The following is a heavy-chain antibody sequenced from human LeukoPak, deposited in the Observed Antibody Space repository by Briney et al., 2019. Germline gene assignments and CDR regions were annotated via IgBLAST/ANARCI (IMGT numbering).Heavy chain of an antibody. V-gene: IGHV4-59*08. CDR1: GGSISSYY. CDR3: ARRSSSGSWYYFDY. Sequence: SETLSLTCTVSGGSISSYYWGWIRQPPGKGLEWIGYTYYSGSTNYNPSLKSRVTISVDTSKNQFSLKLSSVTAADTAVYYCARRSSSGSWYYFDYWGQGTLVTVSS. CDR2: TYYSGST. D-gene: IGHD6-13*01. J-gene: IGHJ4*02.